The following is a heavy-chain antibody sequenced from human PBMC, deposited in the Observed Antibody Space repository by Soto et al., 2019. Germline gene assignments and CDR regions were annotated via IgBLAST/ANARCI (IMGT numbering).Heavy chain of an antibody. CDR1: GGSISSGDYY. J-gene: IGHJ6*02. CDR3: ARDGYSSGWESYYYYGMDV. CDR2: IYYSGST. V-gene: IGHV4-30-4*02. D-gene: IGHD6-19*01. Sequence: SETLSLTCTVSGGSISSGDYYWSWIRQPPGKGLEWIGYIYYSGSTYYNPSLKSRVTISVDTSKNQFSLKLSSVTAADTAVYYCARDGYSSGWESYYYYGMDVWGQGTTVTV.